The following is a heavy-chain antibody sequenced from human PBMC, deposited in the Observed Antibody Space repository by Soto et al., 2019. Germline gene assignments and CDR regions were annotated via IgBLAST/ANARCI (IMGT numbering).Heavy chain of an antibody. CDR2: IRSGRDT. Sequence: PGGSLRLSCAVSGFTFINYYIHWVRQAPGKGLEWVSSIRSGRDTFHADSVKGRFSISRDDATSSVSLQMNSLRGEDTAVYFCAREETAWPLAYGLDVWGQGTTVTVSS. CDR3: AREETAWPLAYGLDV. V-gene: IGHV3-21*01. J-gene: IGHJ6*02. CDR1: GFTFINYY. D-gene: IGHD2-21*02.